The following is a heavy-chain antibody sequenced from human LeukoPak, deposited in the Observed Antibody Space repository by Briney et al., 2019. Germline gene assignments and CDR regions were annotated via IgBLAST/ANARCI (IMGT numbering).Heavy chain of an antibody. J-gene: IGHJ4*02. V-gene: IGHV3-53*01. Sequence: GGSLRLSCAASGFTVGSNYMSWVRQAPGKGLEWVSVIYSGGSTYYADSVKGRFTISRDNSKNTLYLQMNSLRAEDTAVYYCARDRPYDSSGGFDYWGQGTLVTVSS. CDR1: GFTVGSNY. D-gene: IGHD3-22*01. CDR3: ARDRPYDSSGGFDY. CDR2: IYSGGST.